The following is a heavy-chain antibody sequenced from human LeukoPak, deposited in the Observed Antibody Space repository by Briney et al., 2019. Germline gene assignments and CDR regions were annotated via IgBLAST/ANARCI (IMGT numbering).Heavy chain of an antibody. CDR3: ASVYTYYYDSSGYLFDY. Sequence: GASVKVSCKASGGTFSSYAISWVRQAPGQGLEWMGGIIPIFGTANYAQKFQGGVTITADESTSTAYMELSSLRSEDTAVYYCASVYTYYYDSSGYLFDYWGQGTLVTVSS. CDR2: IIPIFGTA. V-gene: IGHV1-69*13. D-gene: IGHD3-22*01. J-gene: IGHJ4*02. CDR1: GGTFSSYA.